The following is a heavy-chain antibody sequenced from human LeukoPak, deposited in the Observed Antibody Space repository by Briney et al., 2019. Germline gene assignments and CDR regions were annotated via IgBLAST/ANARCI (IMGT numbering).Heavy chain of an antibody. CDR2: IIPILGIA. CDR1: GYTFTGYY. D-gene: IGHD7-27*01. CDR3: ARDVGRELGDY. J-gene: IGHJ4*02. V-gene: IGHV1-69*04. Sequence: ASVKVSCKASGYTFTGYYMHWVRQAPGQGLEWMGRIIPILGIANYAQKFQGRVTITADKSTSTAYMELSSLRSEDTAVYYCARDVGRELGDYWGQGTLVTVPS.